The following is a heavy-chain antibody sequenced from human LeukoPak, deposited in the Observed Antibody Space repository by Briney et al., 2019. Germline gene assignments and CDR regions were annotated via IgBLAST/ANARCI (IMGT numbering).Heavy chain of an antibody. CDR3: ARADRTSWFDY. CDR1: GGSISSGDYY. Sequence: LSLTCTVSGGSISSGDYYWSWIRQPPGKGLEWISYISNSGNYANYADSVKGRFTISRDNAKNSLSLQMNSLRPDDTAVYYCARADRTSWFDYWGQGILVTVSS. V-gene: IGHV3-11*05. J-gene: IGHJ4*02. D-gene: IGHD2-2*01. CDR2: ISNSGNYA.